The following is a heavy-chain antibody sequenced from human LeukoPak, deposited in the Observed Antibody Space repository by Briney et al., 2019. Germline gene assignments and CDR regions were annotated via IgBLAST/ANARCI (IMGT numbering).Heavy chain of an antibody. CDR3: ARDGAYVLTGPRYIDY. CDR1: GFTFSSYA. CDR2: ISGSGGST. J-gene: IGHJ4*02. D-gene: IGHD3-9*01. Sequence: GGSLRLSCAASGFTFSSYAMSWVRQAPGKGLEWVSAISGSGGSTYYADSVKGRFTISRDNSKNTLYLQMNSLRAEDTAVYYCARDGAYVLTGPRYIDYWGQGTLVTVSS. V-gene: IGHV3-23*01.